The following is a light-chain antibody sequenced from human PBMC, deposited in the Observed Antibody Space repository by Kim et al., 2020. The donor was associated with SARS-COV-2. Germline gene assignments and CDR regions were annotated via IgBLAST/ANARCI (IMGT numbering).Light chain of an antibody. CDR1: SSDVGSYNL. Sequence: QSALTQPASVSGSPGQSITISCTGTSSDVGSYNLFTWYQQHPGKAPKLVIYEVTKRPSGVSSRFSGSKSDNTASLTISVLQAEDEADYYCCSFAGGFTWVFGGGTQLTVL. V-gene: IGLV2-23*02. J-gene: IGLJ3*02. CDR3: CSFAGGFTWV. CDR2: EVT.